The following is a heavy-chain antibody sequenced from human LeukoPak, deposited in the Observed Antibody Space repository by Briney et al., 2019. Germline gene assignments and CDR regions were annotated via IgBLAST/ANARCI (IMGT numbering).Heavy chain of an antibody. CDR2: ISAYNGNT. V-gene: IGHV1-18*01. CDR3: ARGEQQLVGGSYFDY. J-gene: IGHJ4*02. D-gene: IGHD6-13*01. CDR1: GYTFTSYG. Sequence: ASVKVSCKASGYTFTSYGISWVRQAPGQGLEWMGWISAYNGNTNYAQKLQGRVTMTTDTSTSTAYMELRSLRSDDTAVYYCARGEQQLVGGSYFDYWGQGTLVTVSS.